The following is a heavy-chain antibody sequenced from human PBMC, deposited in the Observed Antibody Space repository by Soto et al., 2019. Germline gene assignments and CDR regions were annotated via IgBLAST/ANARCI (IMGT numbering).Heavy chain of an antibody. CDR1: GFTFSTGY. J-gene: IGHJ6*02. CDR2: IYGDGRT. CDR3: TRGRTTVTTSTYYGLDV. D-gene: IGHD4-4*01. Sequence: VQLVESGGGVVQPGRSLRLSCAASGFTFSTGYMTWVRQAPGQGLEWVSVIYGDGRTFYADSVKGRFTISRDNSKNTLYLQMNSLRAEDTAVYYCTRGRTTVTTSTYYGLDVWGQGTTVTVSS. V-gene: IGHV3-66*01.